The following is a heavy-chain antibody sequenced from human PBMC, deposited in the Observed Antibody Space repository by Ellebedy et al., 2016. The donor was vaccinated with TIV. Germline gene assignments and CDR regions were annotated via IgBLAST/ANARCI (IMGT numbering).Heavy chain of an antibody. CDR2: IKEDGSEK. Sequence: GESLKISXAASGFTFSNYWMSWVRQAPGKGLEWAANIKEDGSEKYYVDSVKGRFTISRDNAKNTLSLQMNSLRAEDTAVYYCARDPYGDYYFDYWGQGTLVTVSS. CDR1: GFTFSNYW. CDR3: ARDPYGDYYFDY. J-gene: IGHJ4*02. D-gene: IGHD4-17*01. V-gene: IGHV3-7*01.